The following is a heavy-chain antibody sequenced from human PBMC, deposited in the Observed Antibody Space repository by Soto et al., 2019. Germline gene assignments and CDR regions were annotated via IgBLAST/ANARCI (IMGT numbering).Heavy chain of an antibody. CDR1: GLSLSTTDEA. D-gene: IGHD3-10*02. Sequence: QITLKESGPTLVKPTQTLTLTCTFSGLSLSTTDEAVAWIRQPPGKALGWLALIYWGDDNRYNPTLKTRLTITTDTSKTRVVITLTNMDPVDTATYYCAHYVSTSPAGCFGPWGQGILVTVSS. CDR2: IYWGDDN. J-gene: IGHJ5*02. CDR3: AHYVSTSPAGCFGP. V-gene: IGHV2-5*02.